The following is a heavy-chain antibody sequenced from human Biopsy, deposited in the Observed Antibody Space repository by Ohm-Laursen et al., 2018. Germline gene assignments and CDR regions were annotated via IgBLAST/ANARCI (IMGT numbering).Heavy chain of an antibody. CDR1: GLSVSSSY. J-gene: IGHJ4*02. D-gene: IGHD7-27*01. CDR3: VSFGINWGLSY. Sequence: SLRLSCTASGLSVSSSYISWVRQAPGKGLEWVSSVTTTSSYIYYADSVKGRFTISRDNAKNSLYLQMNSLRAEDTAVYYCVSFGINWGLSYWGQGILVTVAS. CDR2: VTTTSSYI. V-gene: IGHV3-21*01.